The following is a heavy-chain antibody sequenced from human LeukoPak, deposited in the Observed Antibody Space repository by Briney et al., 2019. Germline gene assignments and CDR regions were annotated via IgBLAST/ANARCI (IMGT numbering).Heavy chain of an antibody. CDR3: ARDPLPDAFDY. CDR1: GGSISSGSYY. CDR2: IYTSGST. J-gene: IGHJ4*02. D-gene: IGHD1-26*01. Sequence: SETLSLTCTVSGGSISSGSYYWSWIRQPAGKGLEWIGRIYTSGSTNYNPSLKSRVTISVDTSKNQFSLKLSSVTAADTAVYYCARDPLPDAFDYWGQGTLVTVSS. V-gene: IGHV4-61*02.